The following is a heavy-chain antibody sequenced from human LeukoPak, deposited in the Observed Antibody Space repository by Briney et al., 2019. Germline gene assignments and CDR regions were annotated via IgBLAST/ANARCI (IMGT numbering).Heavy chain of an antibody. CDR1: GFTFTDYG. CDR3: ARDGYSYGINWFDP. D-gene: IGHD5-18*01. Sequence: PGGSLRLSCAASGFTFTDYGIHWIRQAPGKGLEWVSYISSSGSTIYYADSVKGRFTISRDNAKNSLYLQMNSLRAEDTAVYYCARDGYSYGINWFDPWGQGTLVTVSS. J-gene: IGHJ5*02. CDR2: ISSSGSTI. V-gene: IGHV3-11*04.